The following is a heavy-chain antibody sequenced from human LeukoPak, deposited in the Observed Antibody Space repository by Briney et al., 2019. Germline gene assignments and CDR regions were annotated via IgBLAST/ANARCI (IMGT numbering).Heavy chain of an antibody. D-gene: IGHD3-22*01. Sequence: ATVKVSCKASGYTFTSYDINWVRQAPGQGLEWMGWMNPNSGNTGYAQKFQGRVTMTRNTSISTAYMELSSLRSEDTAVYYCARSPRYYYDSSGPGHFDYWGQGTLVTVSS. CDR3: ARSPRYYYDSSGPGHFDY. V-gene: IGHV1-8*01. J-gene: IGHJ4*02. CDR1: GYTFTSYD. CDR2: MNPNSGNT.